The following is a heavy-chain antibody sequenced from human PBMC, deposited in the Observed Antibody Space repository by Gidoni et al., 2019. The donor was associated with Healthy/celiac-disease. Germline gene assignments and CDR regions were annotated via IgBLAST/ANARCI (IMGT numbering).Heavy chain of an antibody. D-gene: IGHD2-2*01. V-gene: IGHV3-23*01. J-gene: IGHJ4*02. CDR3: AKFPASRDSSTYYFDY. CDR2: ISGSGGST. Sequence: EVQLLESGGGLVQPGGSLRLSCAASGFSFSSSAMSWVRQAPGKGLEWVSAISGSGGSTYDADSVKGRFTISRDNAKNTLYLQMNSLRAEDTAVYYCAKFPASRDSSTYYFDYWGQGTLVTVSS. CDR1: GFSFSSSA.